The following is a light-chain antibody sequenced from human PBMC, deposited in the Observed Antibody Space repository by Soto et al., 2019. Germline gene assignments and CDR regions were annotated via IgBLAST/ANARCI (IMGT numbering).Light chain of an antibody. V-gene: IGKV4-1*01. CDR1: QSVLYSSNNRDY. CDR3: QQYYSAPWT. Sequence: DIVMTQSPDSLAVSLGERATINCRSSQSVLYSSNNRDYLAWYQQKRGQPPKLLIYWASTRESGVPDRFSGSGSGTDFTLTISSLQAEDVAVYYCQQYYSAPWTFGQGTK. J-gene: IGKJ1*01. CDR2: WAS.